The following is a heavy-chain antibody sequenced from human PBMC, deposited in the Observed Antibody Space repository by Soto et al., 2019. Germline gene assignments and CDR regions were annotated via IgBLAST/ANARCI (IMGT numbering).Heavy chain of an antibody. CDR1: GFTFSSYA. CDR2: ISGSGTNT. V-gene: IGHV3-23*01. D-gene: IGHD1-26*01. J-gene: IGHJ4*02. Sequence: PGGSLRLSCAASGFTFSSYAMSWVRQAPGKGLEWVSSISGSGTNTYYADSVRGRFTISSDNSKNTLYLQMNSLRVEDTAVYYCAKCSFGGSYYFTFVYWGPGTLVTVSS. CDR3: AKCSFGGSYYFTFVY.